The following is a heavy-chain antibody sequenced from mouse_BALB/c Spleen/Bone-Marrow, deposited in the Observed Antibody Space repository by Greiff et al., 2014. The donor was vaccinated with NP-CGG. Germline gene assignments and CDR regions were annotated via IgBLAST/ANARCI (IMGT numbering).Heavy chain of an antibody. CDR1: GFTFSSFG. CDR3: ARKDYFSYAAMDY. V-gene: IGHV5-17*02. Sequence: EVKLVESGGGLVQPGGSRKLSCAASGFTFSSFGMHCVRQAPEKGLEWVAYISGGSSIIYYADTVKGRFTISRDNPKNTLFLQMTSLRSEDTAIYYCARKDYFSYAAMDYWGQGTSVTVSS. D-gene: IGHD1-1*01. CDR2: ISGGSSII. J-gene: IGHJ4*01.